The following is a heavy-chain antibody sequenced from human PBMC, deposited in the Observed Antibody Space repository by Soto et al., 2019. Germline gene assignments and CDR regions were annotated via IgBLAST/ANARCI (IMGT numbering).Heavy chain of an antibody. CDR1: GFTFDSYD. J-gene: IGHJ4*02. CDR2: ISISSTSI. Sequence: GSLRLSCSASGFTFDSYDMNWVRQAPGKGLEWVSYISISSTSIYYADSVKGRFTISRDNAKNSLYLQMNSLRDEDTAVYYCARDYDSSGQLDYWGQGILVTVSS. D-gene: IGHD3-22*01. CDR3: ARDYDSSGQLDY. V-gene: IGHV3-48*03.